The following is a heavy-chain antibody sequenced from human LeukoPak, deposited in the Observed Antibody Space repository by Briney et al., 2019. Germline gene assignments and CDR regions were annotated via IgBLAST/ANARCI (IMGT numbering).Heavy chain of an antibody. Sequence: GGSLRLSCAASGFTFSSYAMSWVRQAPGKGLEWVSAISGSGSSTYYADSVKGRFTISRDNSKNTLYLQMNSLRAEDTAVYYCARSSEYYYDSSGYYGWGAFDIWGQGTMVTVSS. J-gene: IGHJ3*02. D-gene: IGHD3-22*01. V-gene: IGHV3-23*01. CDR3: ARSSEYYYDSSGYYGWGAFDI. CDR2: ISGSGSST. CDR1: GFTFSSYA.